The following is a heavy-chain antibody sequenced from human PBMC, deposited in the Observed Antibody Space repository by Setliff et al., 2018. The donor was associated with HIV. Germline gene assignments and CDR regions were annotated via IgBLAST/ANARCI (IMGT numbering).Heavy chain of an antibody. D-gene: IGHD3-16*01. J-gene: IGHJ1*01. CDR3: ARGGRKDPTDN. Sequence: SETLSLTCSVSNGSISSGGYFWSWIRQHPGKGLEWIGYIYYNGNTYYNPSLKSRAAISLDTSENHFSLKLTSVTAADTAIYFCARGGRKDPTDNWGQGTLVTVSS. CDR2: IYYNGNT. CDR1: NGSISSGGYF. V-gene: IGHV4-31*03.